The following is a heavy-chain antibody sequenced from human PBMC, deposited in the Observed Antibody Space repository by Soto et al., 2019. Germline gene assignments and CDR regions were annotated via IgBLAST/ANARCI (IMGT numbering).Heavy chain of an antibody. J-gene: IGHJ6*02. Sequence: PGESLKISCKGSGYSFTSYWISWVRQMPGKGLEWMGRIDPSDSYTNYSPSFQGHVTISADKSISTAYLQWSSLKASDTAMYYCARHDAGIQLWLPYKNYYYGMDVWGQGTTVTVS. CDR1: GYSFTSYW. CDR3: ARHDAGIQLWLPYKNYYYGMDV. D-gene: IGHD5-18*01. V-gene: IGHV5-10-1*01. CDR2: IDPSDSYT.